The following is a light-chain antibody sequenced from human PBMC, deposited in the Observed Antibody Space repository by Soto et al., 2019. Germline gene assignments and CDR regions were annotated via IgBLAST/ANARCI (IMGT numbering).Light chain of an antibody. Sequence: DIQMTQSPSSLSVSVGDRVTIPCQASQDISNSLNWYQQKPGKAPKLLIYDASNLETGVPSRFSGSGSGTHFTLTISSLQPEDIATYYCQQYDNLFSFGQGTKLEIK. CDR2: DAS. V-gene: IGKV1-33*01. CDR1: QDISNS. CDR3: QQYDNLFS. J-gene: IGKJ2*03.